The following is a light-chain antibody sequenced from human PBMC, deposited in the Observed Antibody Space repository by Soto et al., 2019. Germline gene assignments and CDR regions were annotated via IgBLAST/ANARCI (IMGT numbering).Light chain of an antibody. Sequence: DLVMTQSPRSLPVTPGEPASISCRSSQSLLHSNGYNYLDWYLQKPGQSPQLLIYLGSNRASGVPDRFSGSGSGTDFTLKISRVEAEDVGVYYCMQALQTPRTFGQGTKVEIK. CDR1: QSLLHSNGYNY. CDR2: LGS. CDR3: MQALQTPRT. V-gene: IGKV2-28*01. J-gene: IGKJ1*01.